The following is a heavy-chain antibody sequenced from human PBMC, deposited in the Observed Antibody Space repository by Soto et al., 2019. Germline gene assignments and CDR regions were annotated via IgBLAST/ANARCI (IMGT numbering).Heavy chain of an antibody. D-gene: IGHD4-17*01. CDR2: ISYDGSNK. Sequence: GGSLRLSCAASGFTFSSYGMHWVRQAPGKGLEWVAVISYDGSNKYYADSVKGRFTISRDNSKNTLYLQMNSLRAEDTAVYYCAILGTVTGLEYWGQGTLVTVSS. CDR1: GFTFSSYG. J-gene: IGHJ4*02. CDR3: AILGTVTGLEY. V-gene: IGHV3-30*03.